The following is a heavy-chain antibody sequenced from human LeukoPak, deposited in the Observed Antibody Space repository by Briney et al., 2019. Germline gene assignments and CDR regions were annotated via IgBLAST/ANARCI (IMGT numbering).Heavy chain of an antibody. Sequence: GASVTVSCKASGGTFSSYAISWVRQAPGQGLEWMGGIIPIFGTANYAQKFQGRVTITADESTSTAYMELSSLRSEDTAVYYCARVAGLSTYYFDYWGQGTLVTVSS. V-gene: IGHV1-69*13. CDR3: ARVAGLSTYYFDY. J-gene: IGHJ4*02. CDR1: GGTFSSYA. D-gene: IGHD3/OR15-3a*01. CDR2: IIPIFGTA.